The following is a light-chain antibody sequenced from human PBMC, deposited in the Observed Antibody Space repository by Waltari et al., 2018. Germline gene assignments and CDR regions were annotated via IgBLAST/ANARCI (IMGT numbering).Light chain of an antibody. J-gene: IGKJ4*01. CDR2: NTS. CDR1: HSVDWY. Sequence: EIVLTQSPATLSLSPGERATLSCRASHSVDWYLAWYQQRPGQPPRLLIYNTSNMAPGITARFSGSGSDTDFTLTISSLEPEDFAVYYCQQRRSRPLTFGGGTKVEIE. CDR3: QQRRSRPLT. V-gene: IGKV3-11*01.